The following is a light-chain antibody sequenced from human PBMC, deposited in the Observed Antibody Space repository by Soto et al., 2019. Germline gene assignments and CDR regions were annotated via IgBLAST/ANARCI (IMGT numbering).Light chain of an antibody. Sequence: IVLTQYPGTLSLSPGERATLSCRASQSVPSNYVAWYQQKPGQAPRLLIYAASSRTTGIPDRFSGSGSGTDFTLTISRLEPEDVAVYYCQQYGSNPSITFGQGTRLEIK. CDR3: QQYGSNPSIT. V-gene: IGKV3-20*01. CDR2: AAS. CDR1: QSVPSNY. J-gene: IGKJ5*01.